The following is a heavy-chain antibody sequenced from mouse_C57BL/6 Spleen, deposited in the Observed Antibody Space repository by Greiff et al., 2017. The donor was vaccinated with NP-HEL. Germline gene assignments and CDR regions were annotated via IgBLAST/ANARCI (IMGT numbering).Heavy chain of an antibody. CDR3: ARGLLRSDWYFDV. V-gene: IGHV1-69*01. CDR2: IDPSDSYT. J-gene: IGHJ1*03. D-gene: IGHD1-1*01. CDR1: GYTFTSYW. Sequence: LQQPGAELVMPGASVKLSCKASGYTFTSYWMHWVKQRPGQGLEWIGEIDPSDSYTNYNQKFKGKSTLTVDKSSSTAYMQLSSLTSEDSAVYYCARGLLRSDWYFDVWGTGTTVTVSS.